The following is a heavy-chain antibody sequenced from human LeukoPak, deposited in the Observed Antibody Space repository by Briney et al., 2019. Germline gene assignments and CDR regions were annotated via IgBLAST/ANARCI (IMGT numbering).Heavy chain of an antibody. CDR2: IYYSGST. CDR1: GGSISSGGYY. J-gene: IGHJ6*02. D-gene: IGHD3-16*01. Sequence: SQTLSLTCTVSGGSISSGGYYWSWIRQHPGKGLEWIGYIYYSGSTYYSPSLKSRVTISVDTSKNQFSLELSSVTAADTAVYYCARDRSNLWGYGMDVWGQGTTVTVSS. V-gene: IGHV4-31*03. CDR3: ARDRSNLWGYGMDV.